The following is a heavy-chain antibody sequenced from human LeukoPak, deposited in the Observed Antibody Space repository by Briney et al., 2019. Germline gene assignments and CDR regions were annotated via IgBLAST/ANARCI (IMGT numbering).Heavy chain of an antibody. D-gene: IGHD1-26*01. J-gene: IGHJ1*01. CDR3: AREERYTTSSGRH. V-gene: IGHV4-59*12. CDR2: IYYSGST. CDR1: GGSISSYD. Sequence: SETLSLTCTVSGGSISSYDWSWIRQPPGKGLEWIGYIYYSGSTNYNPSRKSRVTISVDTSKNQFPLRLTSVPAADTAVYYCAREERYTTSSGRHWGQGTLVTVSS.